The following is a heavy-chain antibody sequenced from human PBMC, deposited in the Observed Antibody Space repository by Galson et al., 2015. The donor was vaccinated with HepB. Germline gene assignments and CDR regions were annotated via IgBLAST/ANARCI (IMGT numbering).Heavy chain of an antibody. Sequence: SLRLSCAAFGFTISSNYINWVRQTPGKGLEWVSVIHSGGDTYYADSVRGRFTISRDNSKNTLYLQINSLRAEDTAVYYCARVVVGATTNYYYYMDVWGKGTTVTVSS. D-gene: IGHD1-26*01. CDR1: GFTISSNY. J-gene: IGHJ6*03. CDR2: IHSGGDT. V-gene: IGHV3-53*01. CDR3: ARVVVGATTNYYYYMDV.